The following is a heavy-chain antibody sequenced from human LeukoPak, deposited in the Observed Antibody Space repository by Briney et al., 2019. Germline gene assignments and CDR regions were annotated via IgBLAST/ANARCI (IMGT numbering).Heavy chain of an antibody. V-gene: IGHV3-11*06. CDR2: ISSSSSYI. D-gene: IGHD3-10*01. Sequence: GGSLRLSCAASGFTFSDYYMSWIRQAPGKGLEWVSYISSSSSYIYYADSVKGRFTISRDNAKNSLYLQMNSLRAEDTAVYYCASNSWDGSGTFGYWGQGTLVTVSS. CDR1: GFTFSDYY. J-gene: IGHJ4*02. CDR3: ASNSWDGSGTFGY.